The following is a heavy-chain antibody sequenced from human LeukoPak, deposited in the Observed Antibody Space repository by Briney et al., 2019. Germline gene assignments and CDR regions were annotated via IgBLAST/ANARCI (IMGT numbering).Heavy chain of an antibody. D-gene: IGHD3-10*01. CDR3: ARERTGNFDC. V-gene: IGHV3-30-3*01. J-gene: IGHJ4*02. CDR1: GFTFSTYA. Sequence: PGGSLRLSCAASGFTFSTYAMHWVRQAPGKGLEWVAVISYGGSEKYYADSVKGRFTISRANSKNTLYLQMNSLRAEDTAVYYCARERTGNFDCWGQGTLVTVSS. CDR2: ISYGGSEK.